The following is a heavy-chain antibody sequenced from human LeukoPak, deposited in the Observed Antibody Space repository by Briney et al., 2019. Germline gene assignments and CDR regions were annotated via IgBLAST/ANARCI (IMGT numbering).Heavy chain of an antibody. V-gene: IGHV1-3*01. D-gene: IGHD6-13*01. Sequence: ASVKVSCKASGYTFTSYAMHWVRQAPGQRLEWMGWINAGNGNTKYSQKFQGRVTITADESTSTVYMELSSLRSEDTAVYYCARVGGGSSTWYGWFDPWGQGTLVTVSS. CDR3: ARVGGGSSTWYGWFDP. CDR2: INAGNGNT. CDR1: GYTFTSYA. J-gene: IGHJ5*02.